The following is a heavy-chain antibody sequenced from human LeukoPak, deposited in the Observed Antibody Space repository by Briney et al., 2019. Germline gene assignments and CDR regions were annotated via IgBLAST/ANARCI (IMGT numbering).Heavy chain of an antibody. CDR3: AAPGALLRLGELSLYPLLNFDY. CDR2: IYYCGST. J-gene: IGHJ4*02. Sequence: PSETLSLTCTVSGGSISSSSYYWGWIRQPPGKGLEWIESIYYCGSTYYNPSLKSRVTISVYTSKNQFSLKLSSVTAADTAVYYCAAPGALLRLGELSLYPLLNFDYWGQGTLVTVSS. D-gene: IGHD3-16*02. V-gene: IGHV4-39*01. CDR1: GGSISSSSYY.